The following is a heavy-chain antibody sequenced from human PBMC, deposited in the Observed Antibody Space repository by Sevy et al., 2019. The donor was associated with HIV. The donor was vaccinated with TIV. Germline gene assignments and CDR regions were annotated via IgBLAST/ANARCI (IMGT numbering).Heavy chain of an antibody. Sequence: GGSLRLSCAASRFTFSDHYMDWVRQAPGKGLEWVGRTRNKANSYTTEYAASVKGRFTISRDDSKNSLYLQMNSLKTEDTAVYYCARDGYSGSYYDYWGQGTLVTVSS. CDR3: ARDGYSGSYYDY. CDR2: TRNKANSYTT. J-gene: IGHJ4*02. V-gene: IGHV3-72*01. CDR1: RFTFSDHY. D-gene: IGHD1-26*01.